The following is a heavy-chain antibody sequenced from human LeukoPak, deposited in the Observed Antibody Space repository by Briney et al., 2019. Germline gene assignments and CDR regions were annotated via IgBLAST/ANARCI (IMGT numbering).Heavy chain of an antibody. CDR1: GVSISSSDYY. CDR3: ARYSTSQGWFDP. D-gene: IGHD6-13*01. J-gene: IGHJ5*02. CDR2: INYSGTT. V-gene: IGHV4-39*01. Sequence: ASETLSLTCTVSGVSISSSDYYWGWIRQPPGKGLAWIGVINYSGTTSYNTSLKSRVTLSVDTPENQFSLRLSSVTAADTAVFYCARYSTSQGWFDPWGQGALVTVSS.